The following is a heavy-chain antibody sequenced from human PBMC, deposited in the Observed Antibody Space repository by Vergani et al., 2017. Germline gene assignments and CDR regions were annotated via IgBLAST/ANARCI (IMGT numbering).Heavy chain of an antibody. V-gene: IGHV4-30-4*08. J-gene: IGHJ4*02. D-gene: IGHD2-2*01. CDR2: IYYSGST. CDR3: ARYCSSTSCQTGFDY. Sequence: QVQLQESGPGLVKPSQTLSLTCTVSGGSISSGDYYWSWIRQPPGKGLEWLGYIYYSGSTYYNPSLKSRVTISVDTSKNQFSLKLSSVTAADTAVYYCARYCSSTSCQTGFDYWGQGTLVTVSS. CDR1: GGSISSGDYY.